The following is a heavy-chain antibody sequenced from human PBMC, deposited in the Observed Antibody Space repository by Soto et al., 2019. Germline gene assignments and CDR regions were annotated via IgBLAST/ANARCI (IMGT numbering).Heavy chain of an antibody. J-gene: IGHJ6*02. CDR3: ARVTPGNNLYYFSGLDV. D-gene: IGHD1-1*01. CDR2: ISYEGSNT. Sequence: QVHLVESGGGVAQPGRSLRLSCVASGFTFDTYGIHWVRQAPGKGLQWVALISYEGSNTYYADSVRGRFTISRDNSKNTLYLQTNALRPEDTGVYYCARVTPGNNLYYFSGLDVWGQGTSVTVSS. CDR1: GFTFDTYG. V-gene: IGHV3-30-3*01.